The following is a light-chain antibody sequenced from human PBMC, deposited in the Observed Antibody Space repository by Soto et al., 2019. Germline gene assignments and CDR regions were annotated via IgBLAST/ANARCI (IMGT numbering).Light chain of an antibody. CDR3: GTWDSSLTAVV. CDR2: DDY. CDR1: TSKIGSNH. Sequence: QSVLTQPPSVSAGPGQRVTISCSGSTSKIGSNHVSWYQHLPGAAPELLIYDDYKSPSGISDRFSGSKSGTSATLAITGLQTGDEADYYCGTWDSSLTAVVFGGGTKLTVL. V-gene: IGLV1-51*01. J-gene: IGLJ2*01.